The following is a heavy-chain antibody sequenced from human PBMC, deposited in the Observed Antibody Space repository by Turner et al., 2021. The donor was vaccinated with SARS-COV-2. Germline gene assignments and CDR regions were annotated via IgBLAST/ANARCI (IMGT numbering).Heavy chain of an antibody. D-gene: IGHD3-3*01. Sequence: QVPLVQSGAEVKKPGSSVKVSCKASGYTFSGYYMHWVRQAPGQGLEWMGWINPNSGGTNYAQKFQGRVTMTSDTSISTAYMELSRLRSDDTAVYYCARGPRGYDFWSGYPNWFDPWGQGTLVTVSS. V-gene: IGHV1-2*02. CDR2: INPNSGGT. CDR1: GYTFSGYY. J-gene: IGHJ5*02. CDR3: ARGPRGYDFWSGYPNWFDP.